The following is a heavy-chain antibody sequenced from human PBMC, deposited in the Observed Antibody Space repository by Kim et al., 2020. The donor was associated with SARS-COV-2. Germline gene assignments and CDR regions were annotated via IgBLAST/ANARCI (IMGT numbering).Heavy chain of an antibody. Sequence: DLVKGRFTISRDNSKTSLYLQMNSLRTEDTALYYCAKDKDGKQWLDAFDIWGQGTMVTVSS. J-gene: IGHJ3*02. CDR3: AKDKDGKQWLDAFDI. D-gene: IGHD6-19*01. V-gene: IGHV3-43*01.